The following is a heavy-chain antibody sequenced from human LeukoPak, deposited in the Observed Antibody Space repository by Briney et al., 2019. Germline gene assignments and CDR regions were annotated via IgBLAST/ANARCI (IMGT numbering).Heavy chain of an antibody. CDR3: TRQMGGSYFMLAFDI. CDR2: ISGNGGST. D-gene: IGHD1-26*01. CDR1: ESTFSSYA. J-gene: IGHJ3*02. V-gene: IGHV3-23*01. Sequence: GGSLRLSCAASESTFSSYAMSWVRQAPGKGLEWVSAISGNGGSTYYAGSVKGRFTISRDNSKNTLYLQMNSLRAGDTAVYYCTRQMGGSYFMLAFDIWGQGTMVTVSS.